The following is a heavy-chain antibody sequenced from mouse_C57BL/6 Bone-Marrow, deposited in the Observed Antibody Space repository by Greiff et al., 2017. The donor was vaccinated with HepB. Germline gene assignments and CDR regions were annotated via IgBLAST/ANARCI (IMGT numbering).Heavy chain of an antibody. V-gene: IGHV5-12*01. D-gene: IGHD1-1*01. J-gene: IGHJ4*01. Sequence: EVKLVESGGGLVQPGGSLKLSCAASGFTFSDYYMYWVRQTPEKRLEWVAYISNGGGSTYYPDTVKGRFTISRDNAKNTLYLQMSRLKSEDTAMYYCARQPPTTGSFYYAMDYWGQGTSVTVSS. CDR1: GFTFSDYY. CDR3: ARQPPTTGSFYYAMDY. CDR2: ISNGGGST.